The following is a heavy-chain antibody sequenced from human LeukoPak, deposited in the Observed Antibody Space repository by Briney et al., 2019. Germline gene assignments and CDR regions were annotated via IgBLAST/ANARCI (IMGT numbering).Heavy chain of an antibody. D-gene: IGHD3-3*01. CDR3: AISFNYDFWSGYKGVSAFDI. Sequence: SETLSLTCAVYGGSFSGYYWSWIRQPPGKGLEWIGEINHSGSTNYNPSLKSRVTISVDTSKNQFSLKLSSVTAAVTAVYYCAISFNYDFWSGYKGVSAFDIWGQGTMVTVSS. J-gene: IGHJ3*02. V-gene: IGHV4-34*01. CDR2: INHSGST. CDR1: GGSFSGYY.